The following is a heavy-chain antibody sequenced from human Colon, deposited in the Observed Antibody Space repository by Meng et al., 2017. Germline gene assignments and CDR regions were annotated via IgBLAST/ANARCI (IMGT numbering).Heavy chain of an antibody. Sequence: GESLKISCAASGFTFSSYAVSWVRQAPGKGLEWVSAISGSGGSTYYADSVKGRFTISRDNSKNTLYLQMNSLRAEDTAVYYCAPLAVAGPRLTYWGQGTLVTVSS. V-gene: IGHV3-23*01. J-gene: IGHJ4*02. CDR3: APLAVAGPRLTY. CDR2: ISGSGGST. CDR1: GFTFSSYA. D-gene: IGHD6-19*01.